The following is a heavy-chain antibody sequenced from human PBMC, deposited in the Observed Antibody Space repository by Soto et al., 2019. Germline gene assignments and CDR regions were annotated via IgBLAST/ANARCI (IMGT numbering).Heavy chain of an antibody. J-gene: IGHJ3*02. CDR3: ARAPTLEYSSSADAFDI. Sequence: SETLSLTCTVSGGSISSGDYYWSWIRQPPGKGLEWIGYIYYSGSTYYNPSLKSQVTISVDTSKNQFSLKLSSVTAADTAVYYCARAPTLEYSSSADAFDIWGQGTMVTVS. V-gene: IGHV4-30-4*01. D-gene: IGHD6-6*01. CDR2: IYYSGST. CDR1: GGSISSGDYY.